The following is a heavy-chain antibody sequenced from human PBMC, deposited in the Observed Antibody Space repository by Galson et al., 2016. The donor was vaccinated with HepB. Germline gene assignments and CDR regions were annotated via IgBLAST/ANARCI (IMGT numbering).Heavy chain of an antibody. V-gene: IGHV4-39*01. CDR1: VGATSSRSYH. J-gene: IGHJ4*02. Sequence: SETLSLTCTVSVGATSSRSYHWGWIRQPPGKGLEWIGNIYYSGTTYANPSLKSRVTISVDKSKNQFSLKLSSVTAADTAVYYCAGSVYNYGVLLPFEFWGQGTLVTVSS. CDR2: IYYSGTT. CDR3: AGSVYNYGVLLPFEF. D-gene: IGHD5-18*01.